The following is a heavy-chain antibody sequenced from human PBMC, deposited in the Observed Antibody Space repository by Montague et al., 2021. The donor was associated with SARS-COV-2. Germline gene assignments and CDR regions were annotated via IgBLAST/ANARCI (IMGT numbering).Heavy chain of an antibody. CDR2: IYSGGST. Sequence: SLSLACAASGFTVSSNYMSWVRQAPGKGLEWVSVIYSGGSTYYADSVKGRFTISRDDSKNTLYLQMNSLRAEDTAVYYCARGGKYSGYGSLDYWGQGTLVTVSS. V-gene: IGHV3-53*01. CDR1: GFTVSSNY. J-gene: IGHJ4*02. D-gene: IGHD5-12*01. CDR3: ARGGKYSGYGSLDY.